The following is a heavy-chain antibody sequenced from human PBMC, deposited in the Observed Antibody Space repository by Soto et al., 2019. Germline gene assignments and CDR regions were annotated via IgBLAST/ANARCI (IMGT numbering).Heavy chain of an antibody. Sequence: QVQLQESGPGLLKPSETLSLTCIVSGGSISSYYWSWIRQPPGKGLEWIGYIYYSGSTNYNPSLKSRVTISVDTSKNQFSLKLSSVTAADTAVYYCAGTRGYCSGGSCPTVVDYWGQGTLVTVSS. CDR1: GGSISSYY. CDR2: IYYSGST. CDR3: AGTRGYCSGGSCPTVVDY. J-gene: IGHJ4*02. V-gene: IGHV4-59*01. D-gene: IGHD2-15*01.